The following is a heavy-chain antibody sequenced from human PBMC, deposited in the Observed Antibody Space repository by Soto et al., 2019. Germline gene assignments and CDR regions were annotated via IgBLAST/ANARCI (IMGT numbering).Heavy chain of an antibody. V-gene: IGHV1-3*04. CDR2: MHTGNGNT. J-gene: IGHJ4*02. CDR1: GYNFNTCA. Sequence: ASVKVSCKASGYNFNTCAIRWVRQAPGQGLEWMGWMHTGNGNTRYSQKLQDRVTFTRDTSASTAYMELSSLTSEDTAVYYCARDHGSAGTAYFYYWGQGALVTVSS. D-gene: IGHD1-7*01. CDR3: ARDHGSAGTAYFYY.